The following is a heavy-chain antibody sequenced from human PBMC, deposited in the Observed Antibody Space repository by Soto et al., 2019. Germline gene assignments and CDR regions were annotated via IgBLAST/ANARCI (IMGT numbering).Heavy chain of an antibody. Sequence: PGGSQILSCAASGFTFIGYSMSWVRQATGKGLEWVSAISGSGGSTYYADSVKGRFTISRDNSKNTLYLQMNSLRAEDTAVYYCANLGLYDFWSGYYSLDYWGQGTLVTVSS. CDR1: GFTFIGYS. J-gene: IGHJ4*02. V-gene: IGHV3-23*01. D-gene: IGHD3-3*01. CDR2: ISGSGGST. CDR3: ANLGLYDFWSGYYSLDY.